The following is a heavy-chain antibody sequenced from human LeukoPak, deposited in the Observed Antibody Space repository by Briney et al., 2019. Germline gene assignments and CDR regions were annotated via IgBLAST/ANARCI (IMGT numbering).Heavy chain of an antibody. CDR2: IIPIFGTA. D-gene: IGHD2-2*01. J-gene: IGHJ6*02. CDR3: ARDRGIVVVPAAESYYYYGMDV. CDR1: GYTFTSYG. V-gene: IGHV1-69*13. Sequence: EASVKVSCKASGYTFTSYGISWVRQAPGQGLEWMGGIIPIFGTANYAQKFQGRVTITADESTSTAYMEPSSLRSEDTAVYYCARDRGIVVVPAAESYYYYGMDVWGQGTTVTVSS.